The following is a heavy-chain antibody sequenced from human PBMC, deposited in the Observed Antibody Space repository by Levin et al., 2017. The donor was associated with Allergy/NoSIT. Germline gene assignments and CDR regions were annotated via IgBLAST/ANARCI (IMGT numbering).Heavy chain of an antibody. D-gene: IGHD3-22*01. CDR2: IGPSNSYM. V-gene: IGHV3-21*01. J-gene: IGHJ3*02. CDR1: GFTFSSYS. CDR3: ATLYYYDSSGYYSTPFDI. Sequence: GGSLRLSCAASGFTFSSYSMNWVRQAPGKGLEWVSSIGPSNSYMYYADSVKGRFTISRDNAKNSLYLQMNTLRAEDTAVYYCATLYYYDSSGYYSTPFDIWGQGTMVTVSS.